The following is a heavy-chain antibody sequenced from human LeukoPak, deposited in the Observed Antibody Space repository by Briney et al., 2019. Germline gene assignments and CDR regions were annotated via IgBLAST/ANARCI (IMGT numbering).Heavy chain of an antibody. CDR1: GFTFNNYG. D-gene: IGHD3-10*01. CDR2: ISYDGSNK. CDR3: AKSFGQFTMVREYYFDY. J-gene: IGHJ4*02. Sequence: GRSLRLSCVASGFTFNNYGMHWVRQAPGKGLEWVAVISYDGSNKYNADSVKGRFTISRDNTKNTLYLQMNSLRAEDTAVYYCAKSFGQFTMVREYYFDYWGQGTLVTVSS. V-gene: IGHV3-30*18.